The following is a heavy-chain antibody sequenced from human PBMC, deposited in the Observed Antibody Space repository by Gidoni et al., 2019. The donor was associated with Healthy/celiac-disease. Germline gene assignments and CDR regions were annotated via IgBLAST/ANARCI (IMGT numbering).Heavy chain of an antibody. J-gene: IGHJ3*02. CDR3: ARDRKVYYYDSSGYYPGAFDI. D-gene: IGHD3-22*01. Sequence: QVQLVESGGGVVQPGRSLRLSCAASGFTFSSYGMTWVRQAPGKGLGWVAVIWYDGSNKYYADSVKGRFTISRDNSKNTLYLQMNSLRAEDTAVYYCARDRKVYYYDSSGYYPGAFDIWGQGTMVTVSS. CDR2: IWYDGSNK. V-gene: IGHV3-33*01. CDR1: GFTFSSYG.